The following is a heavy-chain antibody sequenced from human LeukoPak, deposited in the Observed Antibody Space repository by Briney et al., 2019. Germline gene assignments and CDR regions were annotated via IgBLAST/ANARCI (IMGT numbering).Heavy chain of an antibody. J-gene: IGHJ4*02. CDR2: MNPNSGNT. Sequence: ASVKVSCKASGNTFTSYDINWVRQATGQGLEWLGWMNPNSGNTGYAQKFQGRVTMTRDTSTNTAYMELSSLRSEDTAVYYCARDSERRLQWPWGQRTLVTVSS. CDR1: GNTFTSYD. V-gene: IGHV1-8*01. CDR3: ARDSERRLQWP. D-gene: IGHD5-24*01.